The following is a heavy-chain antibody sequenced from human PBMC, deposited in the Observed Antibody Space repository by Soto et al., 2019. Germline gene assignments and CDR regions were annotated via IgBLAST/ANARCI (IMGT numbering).Heavy chain of an antibody. Sequence: QMQLQASGPGLVKPSETLSLTCNVSGASVSHGYWSWIRQPPGKGLEWIGFMYFGGSFNYNPSLTRRATIXVXTXXNQCSMKLTSVTASDTAVYYCARSYYDSTGFAVDPWGQGTLVTVSS. CDR2: MYFGGSF. J-gene: IGHJ5*02. CDR1: GASVSHGY. D-gene: IGHD3-22*01. V-gene: IGHV4-59*02. CDR3: ARSYYDSTGFAVDP.